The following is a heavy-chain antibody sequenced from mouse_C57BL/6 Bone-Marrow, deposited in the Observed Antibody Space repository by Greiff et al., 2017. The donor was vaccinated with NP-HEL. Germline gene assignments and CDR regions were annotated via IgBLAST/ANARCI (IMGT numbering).Heavy chain of an antibody. J-gene: IGHJ1*03. CDR2: IDPSDSYT. CDR1: GYTFTGYW. Sequence: QVQLQQPGAELVMPGASVKLSCKASGYTFTGYWMHWVKQRPGQGLEWIGEIDPSDSYTNYNQKFKGKSTLTVDTSSSTAYLQLSSLTSEDSAVYYCARWPAYYYGSSFWYFDVGGTGTTVTVSS. CDR3: ARWPAYYYGSSFWYFDV. V-gene: IGHV1-69*01. D-gene: IGHD1-1*01.